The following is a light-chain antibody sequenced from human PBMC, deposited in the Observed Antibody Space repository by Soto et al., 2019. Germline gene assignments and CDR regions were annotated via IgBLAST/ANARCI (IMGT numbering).Light chain of an antibody. CDR2: AAS. CDR3: HQSFSSPPLT. Sequence: DIQMTQSHSSLSASVGDSVTITCRARQNINTYLNWYQQKPGKAPHLLIYAASSLHSGVPSRFSGSGSGTDFTLTISSLQPEDVATYYCHQSFSSPPLTFGQGTKVEIK. V-gene: IGKV1-39*01. CDR1: QNINTY. J-gene: IGKJ1*01.